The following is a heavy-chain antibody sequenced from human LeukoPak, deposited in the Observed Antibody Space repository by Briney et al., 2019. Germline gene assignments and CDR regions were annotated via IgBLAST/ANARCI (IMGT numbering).Heavy chain of an antibody. J-gene: IGHJ4*02. CDR3: ATAYYFDTSSYSSFDY. V-gene: IGHV3-30*03. CDR2: LSYDASNQ. D-gene: IGHD3-22*01. CDR1: GFTLSDYG. Sequence: PGRSLRLSCTAPGFTLSDYGMHWVRQAPGKGLEWVAVLSYDASNQYYADSVRGRFTISRDNSKKALYLQMNSLRVEDTAVYYCATAYYFDTSSYSSFDYWGQGTLVTVSS.